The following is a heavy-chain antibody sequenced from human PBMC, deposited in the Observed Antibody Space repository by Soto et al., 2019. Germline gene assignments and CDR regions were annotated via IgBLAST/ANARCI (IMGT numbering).Heavy chain of an antibody. D-gene: IGHD2-2*01. CDR2: VNPYNGNT. Sequence: QVQLVQSGAEVKKPGASVKVSCKASGYTFNSYGISWVRQAPGQGLEGIGWVNPYNGNTKYAQKLQGRVTMTADTSTSTAYMDLRTLRSDDPAVYYCAFDYCSSTSCDISYSQHWGQGTLVTVSS. CDR3: AFDYCSSTSCDISYSQH. CDR1: GYTFNSYG. V-gene: IGHV1-18*01. J-gene: IGHJ1*01.